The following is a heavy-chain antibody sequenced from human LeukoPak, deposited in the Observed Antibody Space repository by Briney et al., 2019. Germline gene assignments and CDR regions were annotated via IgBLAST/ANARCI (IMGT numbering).Heavy chain of an antibody. J-gene: IGHJ4*02. CDR3: ARDRGYSSFDY. CDR1: RFTFRAYG. V-gene: IGHV3-7*01. CDR2: INPDGREK. Sequence: GGSLRLSCEASRFTFRAYGMSWVRQAPGKGLEWVASINPDGREKYSVDSVKGRFTISRDNAKNSLYLQMNSLRAEDTAVYYCARDRGYSSFDYWGQGTLVTVSS. D-gene: IGHD6-19*01.